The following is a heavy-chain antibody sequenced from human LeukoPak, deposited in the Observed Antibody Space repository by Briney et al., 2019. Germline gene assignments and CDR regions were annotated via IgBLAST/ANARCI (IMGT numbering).Heavy chain of an antibody. CDR2: IRYDGSNK. Sequence: PGGSLRLSRAASGFTFSSYGMHWVRQAPGKGLEWVAFIRYDGSNKYYADSVKGRFTISRDNSKNTLYLQMNSLRAEDTAVYYCAKEPPTRYYYYYMDVWGKGTTVTVSS. CDR3: AKEPPTRYYYYYMDV. V-gene: IGHV3-30*02. J-gene: IGHJ6*03. CDR1: GFTFSSYG.